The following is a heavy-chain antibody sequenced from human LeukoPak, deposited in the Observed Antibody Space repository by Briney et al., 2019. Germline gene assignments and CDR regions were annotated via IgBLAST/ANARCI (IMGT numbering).Heavy chain of an antibody. V-gene: IGHV4-4*07. CDR3: ATSIAVAGPLDYFDY. CDR2: IYTSGST. D-gene: IGHD6-19*01. CDR1: GGSISSYY. J-gene: IGHJ4*02. Sequence: SETLSLTCTVSGGSISSYYWSWIRQPAGKGLDGFGRIYTSGSTNYNPSLKSRVTMSVDTSKNQFSLKLSSVTAADTAVYYCATSIAVAGPLDYFDYWGQGTLITVSS.